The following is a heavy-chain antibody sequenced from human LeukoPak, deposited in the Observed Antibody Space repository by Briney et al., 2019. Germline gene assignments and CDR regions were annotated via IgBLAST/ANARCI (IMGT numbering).Heavy chain of an antibody. Sequence: ASVKLCCTASGYTFTSYYMHWARHAQGQGLEGRGIINPSGGSTSYAHKFQGRVTMTRDTSTSTVYIELSSLRSEDTAVYYCAKTPRGRDYFDYWGQGTLVTVSS. V-gene: IGHV1-46*01. CDR2: INPSGGST. CDR3: AKTPRGRDYFDY. D-gene: IGHD3-10*01. CDR1: GYTFTSYY. J-gene: IGHJ4*02.